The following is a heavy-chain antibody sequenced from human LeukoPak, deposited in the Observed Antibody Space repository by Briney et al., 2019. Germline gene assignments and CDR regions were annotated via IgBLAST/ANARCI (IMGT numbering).Heavy chain of an antibody. J-gene: IGHJ4*02. D-gene: IGHD3-10*01. CDR1: GGSISSSSYY. CDR2: IYYSGST. CDR3: ARALQRFGEL. V-gene: IGHV4-39*07. Sequence: SETLSLTCTVSGGSISSSSYYWGWIRQPPGKGLEWIGSIYYSGSTYYNPSLKSRVTTSVDTSKNQFSLKLNSVTAADTAVYYCARALQRFGELWGRGTLVTVSS.